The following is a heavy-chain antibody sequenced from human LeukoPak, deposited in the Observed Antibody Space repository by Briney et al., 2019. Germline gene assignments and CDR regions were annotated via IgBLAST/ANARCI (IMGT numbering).Heavy chain of an antibody. V-gene: IGHV4-39*07. CDR1: GGSISSSSYY. D-gene: IGHD3-22*01. Sequence: SETLSLTCTVSGGSISSSSYYWGWIRQPPGKGLEWIGSIYYSGSTYYNPSLKSRVTISVDTSKNQFSLKLSSVTAADTAVYYCAKVRDYYDSYEAFDIWGQGTMVTVSS. J-gene: IGHJ3*02. CDR3: AKVRDYYDSYEAFDI. CDR2: IYYSGST.